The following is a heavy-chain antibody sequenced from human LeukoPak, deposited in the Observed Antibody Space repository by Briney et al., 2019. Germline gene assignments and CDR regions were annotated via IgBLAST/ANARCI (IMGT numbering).Heavy chain of an antibody. CDR1: GYSFTDYD. V-gene: IGHV1-8*03. Sequence: ASVKVSCKASGYSFTDYDINWVRQAAGQGLEWMGWMNPNTGKAGYAQKFQGRVTITRNTSITTAYMELTSLTSEDTAVYYCARAPSGVLPYYFDYWGPGTLVAVSS. J-gene: IGHJ4*02. D-gene: IGHD3-10*01. CDR2: MNPNTGKA. CDR3: ARAPSGVLPYYFDY.